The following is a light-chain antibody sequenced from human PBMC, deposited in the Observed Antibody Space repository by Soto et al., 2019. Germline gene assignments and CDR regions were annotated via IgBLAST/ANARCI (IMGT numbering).Light chain of an antibody. CDR1: SSDVGGYNY. CDR2: DVS. J-gene: IGLJ2*01. V-gene: IGLV2-14*01. CDR3: SSYTSSSTLVA. Sequence: QSALTQPASVSGSPGQSITISCTGTSSDVGGYNYVSWYQQHPGKAPKLMIYDVSNRPSGVSNRFSGSKSGNTASLTISGLQAEDEADYYRSSYTSSSTLVAFGGGTQLTVL.